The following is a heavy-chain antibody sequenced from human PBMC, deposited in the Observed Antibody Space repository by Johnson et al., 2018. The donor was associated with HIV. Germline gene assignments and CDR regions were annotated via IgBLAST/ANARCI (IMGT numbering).Heavy chain of an antibody. Sequence: QVQLVESGGGLVEPGGSLRLSCAASGFTFSDYYMSWIRLAPGKGLEYVSAISSNGGSTYYADSVKGRFTISSDNSKNTLYLQMNSLRAEDTAVYYCVRDGNYYDRSGYRVDAFDVWGQGTMVTVSS. J-gene: IGHJ3*01. V-gene: IGHV3-64*04. CDR3: VRDGNYYDRSGYRVDAFDV. D-gene: IGHD3-22*01. CDR1: GFTFSDYY. CDR2: ISSNGGST.